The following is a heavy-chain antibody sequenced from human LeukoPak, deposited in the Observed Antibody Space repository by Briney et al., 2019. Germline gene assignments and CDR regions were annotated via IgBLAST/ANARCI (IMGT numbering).Heavy chain of an antibody. Sequence: SETLSLTCTVSGGSISSYYWSWIRQPPGKGLEWIGYIYYSGSTNYNPSLKSRVTMSVDTSKNQFSLKLSSVTAADTAVYYCARDTYYYDSSGYWADYWGQGTLVTVSS. D-gene: IGHD3-22*01. CDR1: GGSISSYY. CDR3: ARDTYYYDSSGYWADY. V-gene: IGHV4-59*12. CDR2: IYYSGST. J-gene: IGHJ4*02.